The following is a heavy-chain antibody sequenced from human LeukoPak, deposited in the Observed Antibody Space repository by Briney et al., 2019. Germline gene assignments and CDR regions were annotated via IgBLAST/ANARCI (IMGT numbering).Heavy chain of an antibody. CDR3: AKDKGSCSSTSCYLW. CDR1: GFTFSSYG. D-gene: IGHD2-2*01. J-gene: IGHJ4*02. Sequence: GGSLRLSCAASGFTFSSYGMHWVRQAPGKGLERVAFIRYDGSNKYYADSVKGRFTISRDNSKNTLYLQMNSLRAEDTAVYYCAKDKGSCSSTSCYLWWGQGTLVTVSS. V-gene: IGHV3-30*02. CDR2: IRYDGSNK.